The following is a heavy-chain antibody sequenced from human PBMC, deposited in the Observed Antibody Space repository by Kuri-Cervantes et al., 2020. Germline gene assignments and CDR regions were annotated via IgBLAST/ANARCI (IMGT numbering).Heavy chain of an antibody. CDR2: IYYSGTT. J-gene: IGHJ5*02. D-gene: IGHD6-13*01. CDR1: GYSISSSSYY. CDR3: ARDPPDSISGPGWFDP. V-gene: IGHV4-39*07. Sequence: SETLSLTCTVSGYSISSSSYYWGWIRQPPGKGLEWIGSIYYSGTTYYNPSLKSRVTISVDTSKNQFSLKLSSVTAADTAVYYCARDPPDSISGPGWFDPWGQGTLVTVSS.